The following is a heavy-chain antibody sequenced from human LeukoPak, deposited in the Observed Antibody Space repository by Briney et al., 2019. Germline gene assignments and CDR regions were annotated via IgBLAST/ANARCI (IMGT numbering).Heavy chain of an antibody. J-gene: IGHJ4*02. CDR1: GFTFSSYG. CDR3: AKEATTVTMAYFDY. V-gene: IGHV3-30*18. CDR2: ISYDGSNK. Sequence: GGSLRLSCAASGFTFSSYGMHWVRQAPGKGLEGVAVISYDGSNKYYADSVKGRFTISRDNSKNTLYLQMNSLRAEDTAVYYCAKEATTVTMAYFDYWGQGTLVTVSS. D-gene: IGHD4-17*01.